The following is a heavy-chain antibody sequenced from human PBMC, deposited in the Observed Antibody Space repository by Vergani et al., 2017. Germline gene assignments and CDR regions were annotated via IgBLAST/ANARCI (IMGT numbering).Heavy chain of an antibody. V-gene: IGHV3-21*02. CDR2: ISWNSGAV. CDR1: GFDFSQAW. Sequence: EVRLVESGGGLVKPGGSLRLSCQVSGFDFSQAWMNWVRQSPGKGLEWVSGISWNSGAVDYADSVRGRFTISRDNAKNSLFLEMNSLRFEDTAVYYCARVGQNYYDSSGYHNRYYFDYWGQGTLVTVSS. D-gene: IGHD3-22*01. J-gene: IGHJ4*02. CDR3: ARVGQNYYDSSGYHNRYYFDY.